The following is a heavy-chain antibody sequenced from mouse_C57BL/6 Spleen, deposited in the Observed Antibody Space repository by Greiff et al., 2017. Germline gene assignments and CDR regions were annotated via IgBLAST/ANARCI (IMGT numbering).Heavy chain of an antibody. CDR1: GYSFTGYY. V-gene: IGHV1-42*01. Sequence: VQLQQSGPELVKPGASVKISCKASGYSFTGYYMNWVKQSPEKSLEWIGEINPSTGGTTYNQKFKAKATLTVDKSSSTAYMQLKSLTSEDSAVXYCTLYDGFFYWYFDVWGTGTTVTVSS. D-gene: IGHD2-3*01. CDR3: TLYDGFFYWYFDV. J-gene: IGHJ1*03. CDR2: INPSTGGT.